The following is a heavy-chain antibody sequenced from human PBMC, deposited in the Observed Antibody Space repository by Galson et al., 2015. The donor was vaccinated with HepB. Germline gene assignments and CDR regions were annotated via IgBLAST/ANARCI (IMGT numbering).Heavy chain of an antibody. J-gene: IGHJ6*03. Sequence: LSLTCAVSGDSITSGHWWSWVRQSPGKGLEWIGEVYHSGTANYNPSLQSRVAISVDKSKNEFTLNVRPVTAADTAVYYCARVGGDLLPGRGYYYYMDVWGNGITVTVSS. D-gene: IGHD3-16*01. V-gene: IGHV4-4*02. CDR2: VYHSGTA. CDR1: GDSITSGHW. CDR3: ARVGGDLLPGRGYYYYMDV.